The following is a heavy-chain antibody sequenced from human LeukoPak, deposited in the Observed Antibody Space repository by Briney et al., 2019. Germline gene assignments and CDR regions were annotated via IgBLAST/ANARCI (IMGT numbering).Heavy chain of an antibody. J-gene: IGHJ4*02. CDR3: VSSGWEYYFDY. CDR2: IYTSGST. CDR1: GGSISSYY. Sequence: SETLSLTCTVSGGSISSYYWSWIRQPAGKGLEWIGRIYTSGSTNYNPSPKSRVTMSVDTSKNQFSLKLSSVTAADTAVYYCVSSGWEYYFDYWGQGTLVTVSS. V-gene: IGHV4-4*07. D-gene: IGHD6-19*01.